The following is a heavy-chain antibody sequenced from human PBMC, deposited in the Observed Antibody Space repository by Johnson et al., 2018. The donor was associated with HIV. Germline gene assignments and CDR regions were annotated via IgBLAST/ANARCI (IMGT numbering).Heavy chain of an antibody. V-gene: IGHV3-66*01. Sequence: EVQLVEFGGGLVQPGGSLRLSCAASGFTVNSNYMSWVRQAPGQGLEWVSVIYRGGSRHYRDSVKGRFTVSRDSSRNTLYLQMNGLRAEDTGLYYCVRDQGYYDSSGYPDAFDIWGQGTMVTVSS. D-gene: IGHD3-22*01. CDR3: VRDQGYYDSSGYPDAFDI. J-gene: IGHJ3*02. CDR1: GFTVNSNY. CDR2: IYRGGSR.